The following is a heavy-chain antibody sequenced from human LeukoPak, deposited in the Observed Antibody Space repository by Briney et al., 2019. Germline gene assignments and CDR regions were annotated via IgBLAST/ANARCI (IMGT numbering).Heavy chain of an antibody. CDR1: GGTFSSYA. V-gene: IGHV1-69*13. J-gene: IGHJ3*02. Sequence: ASVKVSCKASGGTFSSYAISWVRQAPGQGLEWMGGIIPIFGTANYAQKFQGRVTITADESTSTAYMELSSLRSEDTAVYYCASRYCSSTSCYDAFDIWGQGTMVTVSS. CDR2: IIPIFGTA. D-gene: IGHD2-2*01. CDR3: ASRYCSSTSCYDAFDI.